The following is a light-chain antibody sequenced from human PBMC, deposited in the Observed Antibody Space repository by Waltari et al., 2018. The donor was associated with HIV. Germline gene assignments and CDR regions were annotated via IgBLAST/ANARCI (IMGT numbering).Light chain of an antibody. CDR2: EVT. Sequence: QSALTPPASVSGSPGQSLTISCTVTTSDIVGYNYVSWYQHHPGTAPKLLIYEVTHRPSGISYRFSGSKSGNTASMTISGLQAEDEADYYCSSYTTTTTILFGGGTKVTVL. V-gene: IGLV2-14*01. J-gene: IGLJ3*02. CDR1: TSDIVGYNY. CDR3: SSYTTTTTIL.